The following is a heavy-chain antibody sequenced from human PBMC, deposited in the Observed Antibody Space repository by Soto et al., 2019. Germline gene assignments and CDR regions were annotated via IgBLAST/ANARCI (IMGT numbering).Heavy chain of an antibody. D-gene: IGHD2-21*02. CDR3: AKDPDCGGDCYLDY. CDR1: GFTFSSYG. CDR2: ISYDGSNK. V-gene: IGHV3-30*18. Sequence: PGGSLRLSCAASGFTFSSYGMPGVRRAPGKGLEWVAVISYDGSNKYYADSVKGRFTISRDNSKNTLYLQMNSLRAEDTAVYYCAKDPDCGGDCYLDYWGQGTLVTVSS. J-gene: IGHJ4*02.